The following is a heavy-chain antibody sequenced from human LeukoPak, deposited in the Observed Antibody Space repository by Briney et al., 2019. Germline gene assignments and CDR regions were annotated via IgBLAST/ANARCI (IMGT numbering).Heavy chain of an antibody. V-gene: IGHV3-30*18. Sequence: PGGPLRLSCAASGFTFSSYGMHWVRQAPGKGLEWVAVISYDGSNKYYADSVKGRFTISRDNSKNTLYLQMNSLRAEDTAVYYCAKILGYCSGGSCLFDYWGQGTLVTVSS. CDR3: AKILGYCSGGSCLFDY. J-gene: IGHJ4*02. CDR1: GFTFSSYG. CDR2: ISYDGSNK. D-gene: IGHD2-15*01.